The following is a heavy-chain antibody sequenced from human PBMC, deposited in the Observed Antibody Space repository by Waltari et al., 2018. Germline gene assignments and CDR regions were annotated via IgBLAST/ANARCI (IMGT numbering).Heavy chain of an antibody. CDR2: TYHRSEWRN. D-gene: IGHD1-26*01. CDR1: GDSVSSNSAA. CDR3: ARAPPGGSYYGGYFDP. Sequence: QVHLQESGPGLVKPSQTLSLTCAISGDSVSSNSAAWNWIRQSPSRGLEWLGRTYHRSEWRNTYAESVKGRITINADVAKNQISLQLKSVTPEDTALYYCARAPPGGSYYGGYFDPWGQGTLVTVSS. J-gene: IGHJ5*02. V-gene: IGHV6-1*01.